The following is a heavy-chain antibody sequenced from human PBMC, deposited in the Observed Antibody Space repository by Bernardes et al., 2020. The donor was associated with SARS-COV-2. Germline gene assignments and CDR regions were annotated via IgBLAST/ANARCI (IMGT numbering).Heavy chain of an antibody. J-gene: IGHJ6*02. Sequence: SETLSLTCTVSSGSISNSNYYWGWIRQPPGKGLEWIGSIYSSGTTYKNPSLQSRVTKSVDTSKNQFSLRLTSVTAADTAVYYCVGSSCGRDCYIGGLRSCDSGMDVWGQGTTVTVSS. D-gene: IGHD2-21*02. CDR3: VGSSCGRDCYIGGLRSCDSGMDV. V-gene: IGHV4-39*01. CDR2: IYSSGTT. CDR1: SGSISNSNYY.